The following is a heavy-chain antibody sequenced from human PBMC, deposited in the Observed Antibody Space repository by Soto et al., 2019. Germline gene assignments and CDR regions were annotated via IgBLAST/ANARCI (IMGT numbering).Heavy chain of an antibody. D-gene: IGHD4-17*01. CDR3: GRDPNGDYVGAFDI. CDR1: GFTFSSYA. CDR2: ISASGGST. J-gene: IGHJ3*02. V-gene: IGHV3-23*01. Sequence: ESGGGLVQPGGSLRLSCAASGFTFSSYAMSWVRQAPGMGLEWVSGISASGGSTYYADSVKGRFTVSRDNSKNTLYLQMNSLRAEDTALYYCGRDPNGDYVGAFDIWGQGTLVTVSS.